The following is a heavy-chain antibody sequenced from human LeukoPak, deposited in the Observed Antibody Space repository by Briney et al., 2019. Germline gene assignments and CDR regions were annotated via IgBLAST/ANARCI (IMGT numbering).Heavy chain of an antibody. V-gene: IGHV4-59*01. CDR2: IYYSGST. D-gene: IGHD5-12*01. J-gene: IGHJ4*02. Sequence: PSETLSLTCTVSGGSISSYYWSWIRQPPGKGLEWIGYIYYSGSTNHNPSLKSRVTISVDTSKNQFSLKLSSVTAADTAVYYCARGGRGVATFDYWGQGTLVTVSS. CDR3: ARGGRGVATFDY. CDR1: GGSISSYY.